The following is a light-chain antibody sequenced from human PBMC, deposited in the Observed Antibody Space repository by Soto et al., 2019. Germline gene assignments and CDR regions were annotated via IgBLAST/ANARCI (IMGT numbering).Light chain of an antibody. J-gene: IGKJ5*01. CDR2: DAS. Sequence: DIQQTQSPSSLSASVGTRVTITCPASQSISTYLNWYQMKPGKAPNXXIYDASRLQSGVRSRFSSSGGGTDFTLSISSVQPEDVTTYYCPLRYMVPITFCQGTGPEIK. CDR3: PLRYMVPIT. CDR1: QSISTY. V-gene: IGKV1-39*01.